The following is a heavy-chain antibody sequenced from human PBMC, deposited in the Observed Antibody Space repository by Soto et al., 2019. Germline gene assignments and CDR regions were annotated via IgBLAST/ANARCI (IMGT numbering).Heavy chain of an antibody. J-gene: IGHJ2*01. D-gene: IGHD3-16*02. V-gene: IGHV1-69*02. CDR3: ARSPYDYIWGSYRFDWYFDL. CDR2: IIPILGIA. CDR1: GGTFSSYT. Sequence: QVPLVQSGAEVKKPGSSVKVSCKASGGTFSSYTISWVRQAPGQGLEWMGRIIPILGIANYAQKFQGRVTITADKSTSTAYMELSSLRSEDTAVYYCARSPYDYIWGSYRFDWYFDLWGRGTLVTVSS.